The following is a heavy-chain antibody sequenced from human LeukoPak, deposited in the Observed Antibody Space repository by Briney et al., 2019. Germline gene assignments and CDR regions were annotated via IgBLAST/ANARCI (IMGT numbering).Heavy chain of an antibody. J-gene: IGHJ4*02. V-gene: IGHV4-59*01. CDR3: VRRLDTDYGQYCDS. Sequence: SETLSLTCTVSEASISSYYWIWIRQSPGKGLEWIGYIYYSGSTNYNPSLKSRVAMSIDTSRNQFSLKLSSVTAADPAVYYCVRRLDTDYGQYCDSWGQGILVTVSS. CDR2: IYYSGST. D-gene: IGHD4-17*01. CDR1: EASISSYY.